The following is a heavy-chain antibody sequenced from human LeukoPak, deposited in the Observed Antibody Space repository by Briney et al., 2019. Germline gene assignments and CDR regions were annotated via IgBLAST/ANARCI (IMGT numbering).Heavy chain of an antibody. Sequence: SETLSLTCTVSGGSISSSSYYWGWIRQPPGKGLEWIGSIYYSGSTYYNPSLKSRVTISVDTSKNQFSLKLSSVTAADTAVCYCARAGPPPPVLRFLEWFEGSWFDPWGQGTLVTVSS. J-gene: IGHJ5*02. CDR1: GGSISSSSYY. V-gene: IGHV4-39*07. CDR2: IYYSGST. CDR3: ARAGPPPPVLRFLEWFEGSWFDP. D-gene: IGHD3-3*01.